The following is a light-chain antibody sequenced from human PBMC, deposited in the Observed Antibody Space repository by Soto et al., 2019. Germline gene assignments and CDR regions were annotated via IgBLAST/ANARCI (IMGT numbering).Light chain of an antibody. Sequence: EIVMTQSPVTLSVSPGERATLSCRASQSVSSSIAWYQQKVGQAPRLLIYAASTRATDIPARFSGSESGTEFILTISSLQSEDVAVYYCQQYRNWPVTFGGGTKVEIK. CDR2: AAS. CDR1: QSVSSS. V-gene: IGKV3D-15*01. J-gene: IGKJ4*01. CDR3: QQYRNWPVT.